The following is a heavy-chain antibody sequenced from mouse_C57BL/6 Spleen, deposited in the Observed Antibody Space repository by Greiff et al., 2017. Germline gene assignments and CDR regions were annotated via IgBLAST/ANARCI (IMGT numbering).Heavy chain of an antibody. V-gene: IGHV1-26*01. D-gene: IGHD2-4*01. CDR3: ARSEDYDEKGLDY. Sequence: EVQLQQSGPELVKPGASVKISCKASGYTFTDYYMNWVKQSHGKSLEWIGDINPNNGGTSYNQKFKGKATLTVDKSSSTAYMELRSLTSEDSAVYYCARSEDYDEKGLDYWGQGATLTVSS. CDR1: GYTFTDYY. J-gene: IGHJ2*01. CDR2: INPNNGGT.